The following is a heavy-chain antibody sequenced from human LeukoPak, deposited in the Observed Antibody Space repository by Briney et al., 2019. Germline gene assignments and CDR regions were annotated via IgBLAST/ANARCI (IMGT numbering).Heavy chain of an antibody. CDR2: IYYSGST. D-gene: IGHD6-13*01. J-gene: IGHJ6*04. CDR3: AREALVWGYYHYGMDV. CDR1: GGSISSGGYY. Sequence: PSQTLSLTCTVSGGSISSGGYYWSWIRQHPGKGLEWIGYIYYSGSTYYNPSLKSRVTISVDTSKNQFSLKLSSVTAADTAVYDCAREALVWGYYHYGMDVWGKGTTVTVSS. V-gene: IGHV4-31*03.